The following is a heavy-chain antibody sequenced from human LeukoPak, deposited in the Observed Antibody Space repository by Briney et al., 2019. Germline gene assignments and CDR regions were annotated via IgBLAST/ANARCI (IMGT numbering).Heavy chain of an antibody. D-gene: IGHD5-12*01. CDR3: ARDEVATTLDY. CDR1: GVTVSSNY. CDR2: IYSGGNT. Sequence: GGSLRLSCAASGVTVSSNYMSWVRQAPGKGLEWVSVIYSGGNTYYADSVKGRFTISRDNSKNTLYLQMNSLRAEDTAVYYCARDEVATTLDYWGQGTLVTVSS. J-gene: IGHJ4*02. V-gene: IGHV3-66*02.